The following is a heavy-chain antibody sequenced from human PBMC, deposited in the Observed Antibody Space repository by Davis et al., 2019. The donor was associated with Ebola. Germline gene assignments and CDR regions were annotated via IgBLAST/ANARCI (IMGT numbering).Heavy chain of an antibody. CDR1: GGSISSYY. CDR2: IYYSGST. Sequence: SETLSLTCTVSGGSISSYYWSWIRQPPGKGLEWIGYIYYSGSTNYNPSLKSRVTISVDTSKNQFSLKLRSVTAADTAVYYCARVQYDFWSGYYTPNWFDPWGQGTLVTVSS. J-gene: IGHJ5*02. V-gene: IGHV4-59*08. CDR3: ARVQYDFWSGYYTPNWFDP. D-gene: IGHD3-3*01.